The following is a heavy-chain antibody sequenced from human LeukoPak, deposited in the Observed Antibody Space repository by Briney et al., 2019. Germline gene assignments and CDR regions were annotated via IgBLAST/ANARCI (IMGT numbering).Heavy chain of an antibody. J-gene: IGHJ6*03. CDR3: ARDNWNSGYMDV. Sequence: SETLSLTCAVYGGSFSGYYWSWIRQPPGKGLEWIGEINHSGSTNYNPSLKSRVNISVDTSKNQFSLKLSSVTAADTAVYYCARDNWNSGYMDVWGKGTTVTVSS. CDR1: GGSFSGYY. CDR2: INHSGST. V-gene: IGHV4-34*01. D-gene: IGHD1-7*01.